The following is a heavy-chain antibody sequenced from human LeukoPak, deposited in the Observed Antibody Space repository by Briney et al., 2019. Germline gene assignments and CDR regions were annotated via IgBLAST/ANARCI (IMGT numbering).Heavy chain of an antibody. V-gene: IGHV4-34*01. Sequence: SETLSLTCAVYGGSFSGYYWSWIRQPPGKGLEWIGEINHSGSTNYNPSLKSRVTISVDTSKNQFSLKLSSVTAPDTAVYYCARHVTVTYDAFDLWGQGTMVTVSS. CDR3: ARHVTVTYDAFDL. CDR1: GGSFSGYY. CDR2: INHSGST. J-gene: IGHJ3*01. D-gene: IGHD4-11*01.